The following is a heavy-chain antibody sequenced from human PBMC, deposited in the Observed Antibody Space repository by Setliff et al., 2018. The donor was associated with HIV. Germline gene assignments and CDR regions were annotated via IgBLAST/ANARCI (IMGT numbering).Heavy chain of an antibody. CDR2: IYTSGSP. CDR3: ARWVYNSAWSLDY. V-gene: IGHV4-61*09. J-gene: IGHJ4*02. D-gene: IGHD6-19*01. CDR1: GGSVNSGNYH. Sequence: PSETLSLTCSVSGGSVNSGNYHWAWIRQPAGKGLEWIGHIYTSGSPHYKSSLTSRLTISLDTSRNQFSLKLTSVTAADSATYYCARWVYNSAWSLDYWGQGILVTVSS.